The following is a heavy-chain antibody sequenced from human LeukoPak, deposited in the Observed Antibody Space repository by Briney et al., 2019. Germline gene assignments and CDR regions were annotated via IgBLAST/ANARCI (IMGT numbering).Heavy chain of an antibody. Sequence: ASVKVSCKASGYTFTCYYMHWVRQAPGQGLEWMGTINPIGGTTNYAQKFQGRVTMTRDTSTSTVYMELSSLRSEDTAVYYCARLGHDYGGYWGQGTLVTVSS. CDR3: ARLGHDYGGY. D-gene: IGHD4-17*01. CDR2: INPIGGTT. CDR1: GYTFTCYY. J-gene: IGHJ4*02. V-gene: IGHV1-46*01.